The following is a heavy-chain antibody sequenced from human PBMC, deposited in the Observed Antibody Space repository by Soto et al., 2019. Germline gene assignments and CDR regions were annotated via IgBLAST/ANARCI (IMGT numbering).Heavy chain of an antibody. V-gene: IGHV3-48*01. D-gene: IGHD3-9*01. CDR3: AKSIGDILTGYGYYYYYYAMDV. CDR1: GFTFSTDN. CDR2: ISSSSSSI. Sequence: PGGSLRLSCAASGFTFSTDNMNWVRQAPGKGLEWVSFISSSSSSIWYADSVKGRFTISRDNSKNTLHLQMNSLRAEDTAAYYCAKSIGDILTGYGYYYYYYAMDVWGQGTTVTVSS. J-gene: IGHJ6*02.